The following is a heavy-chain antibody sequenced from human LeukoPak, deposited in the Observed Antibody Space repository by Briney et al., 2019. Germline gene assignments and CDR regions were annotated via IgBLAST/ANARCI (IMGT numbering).Heavy chain of an antibody. J-gene: IGHJ3*02. D-gene: IGHD3-22*01. Sequence: SETLSLTCTSSGVSISSHYWSWIRQPPGKGLEWIGYIYYSGSTNCNPSLQSRVTISTDMSKNQFSLKLSSVTAADTAVYFCAREGFYGSGGYYSRSFDIWGQGTVVTVSS. V-gene: IGHV4-59*11. CDR2: IYYSGST. CDR1: GVSISSHY. CDR3: AREGFYGSGGYYSRSFDI.